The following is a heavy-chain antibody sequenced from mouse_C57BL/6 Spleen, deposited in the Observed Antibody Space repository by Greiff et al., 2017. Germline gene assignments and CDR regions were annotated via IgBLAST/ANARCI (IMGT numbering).Heavy chain of an antibody. J-gene: IGHJ2*01. Sequence: EVQLVESGGGLVQPGGSLSLSCAASGFNFTDYYMSWVRQPPGKALEWLGFIRNKANGYTSASSASVKGRFTISRDNSQSILYLQMNALRAEDSATYYCASTDAQGSNYCDCWGKGTTLTVSS. V-gene: IGHV7-3*01. CDR2: IRNKANGYTS. CDR3: ASTDAQGSNYCDC. D-gene: IGHD2-3*01. CDR1: GFNFTDYY.